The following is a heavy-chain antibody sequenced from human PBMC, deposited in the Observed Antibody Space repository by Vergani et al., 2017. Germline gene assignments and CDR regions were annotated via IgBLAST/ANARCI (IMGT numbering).Heavy chain of an antibody. CDR3: ARVAPSNSEVTPTGFDV. V-gene: IGHV1-18*01. CDR1: SHTFQTYG. CDR2: IRPYTGHT. J-gene: IGHJ3*01. D-gene: IGHD2-8*02. Sequence: QVQLVQSGAELKKPGASVSVSCKGSSHTFQTYGISWVRQAPGKGLEWIAWIRPYTGHTIYAQKFQDRVTRTADTSTNTAYMELRSLRSDDTAVYFCARVAPSNSEVTPTGFDVWGQGTIVTVSS.